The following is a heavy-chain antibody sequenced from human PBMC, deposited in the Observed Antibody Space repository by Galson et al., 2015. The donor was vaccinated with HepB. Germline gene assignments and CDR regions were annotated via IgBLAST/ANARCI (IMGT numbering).Heavy chain of an antibody. J-gene: IGHJ5*02. CDR1: GFTFSSYA. V-gene: IGHV3-30*04. CDR3: ARGMVRGVILGWFDH. CDR2: ISYDGSNK. Sequence: SLRLSCAASGFTFSSYAMHWVRQAPGKGLEWVAVISYDGSNKYYADSVKGRFTISRDNSKNTLYLQMNSLRAEDTAVYYCARGMVRGVILGWFDHWGQGTLVTVSS. D-gene: IGHD3-10*01.